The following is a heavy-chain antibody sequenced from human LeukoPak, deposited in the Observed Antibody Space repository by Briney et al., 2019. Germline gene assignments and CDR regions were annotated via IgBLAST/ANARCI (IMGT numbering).Heavy chain of an antibody. J-gene: IGHJ6*02. CDR2: IIPILGIA. CDR3: ARDRHTSRKYCSSTSCQPTRYGMDV. Sequence: GASVKVSCKASGGTFGSYAISWVRQAPGQGLEWMGRIIPILGIANYAQKFQGRVTITADKSTSTAYMELSSLRSEDTAVYYCARDRHTSRKYCSSTSCQPTRYGMDVWGQGTTVTVSS. D-gene: IGHD2-2*01. V-gene: IGHV1-69*04. CDR1: GGTFGSYA.